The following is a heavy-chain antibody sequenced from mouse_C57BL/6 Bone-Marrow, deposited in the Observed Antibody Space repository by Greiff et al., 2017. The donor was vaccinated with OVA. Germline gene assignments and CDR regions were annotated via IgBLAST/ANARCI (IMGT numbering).Heavy chain of an antibody. CDR1: GYTFTSYW. CDR3: ARIDDYDVTVFDY. D-gene: IGHD2-4*01. CDR2: IDPSDSYT. Sequence: QQSCKASGYTFTSYWMQWVKQRPGQGLEWIGEIDPSDSYTNYNQKFKGKATLTVDTSSSTAYMQLSSLTSEDSAVYYCARIDDYDVTVFDYWGQGTTLTVSS. V-gene: IGHV1-50*01. J-gene: IGHJ2*01.